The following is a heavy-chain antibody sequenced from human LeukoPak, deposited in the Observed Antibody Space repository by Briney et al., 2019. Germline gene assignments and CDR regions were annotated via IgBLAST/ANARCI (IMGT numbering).Heavy chain of an antibody. CDR3: ARDHGSGSYYLNWFDP. J-gene: IGHJ5*02. Sequence: SVRVSCAASGGTFSSYAISWVRQAPGQGREWMGGIIPIFGTANYTQKFQGRVTITADESTSTAYMELSSLRAEDTAVYYCARDHGSGSYYLNWFDPWGQGTLVTVSS. V-gene: IGHV1-69*13. CDR2: IIPIFGTA. D-gene: IGHD3-10*01. CDR1: GGTFSSYA.